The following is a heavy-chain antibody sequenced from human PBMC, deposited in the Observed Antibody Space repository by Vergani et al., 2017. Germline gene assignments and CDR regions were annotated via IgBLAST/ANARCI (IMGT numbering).Heavy chain of an antibody. CDR1: GGSFSGYY. Sequence: QVQLQQWGAGLLKPSETLSLTCAVYGGSFSGYYWSWIRQPPGKGLEWIGEINHSGSTNYNPSLKSRVTISVDTSKNQFSLKLSSVTAADTAVYYCARIPIMTATGFDYWGQGTLVTVSS. CDR3: ARIPIMTATGFDY. CDR2: INHSGST. D-gene: IGHD4-17*01. J-gene: IGHJ4*02. V-gene: IGHV4-34*01.